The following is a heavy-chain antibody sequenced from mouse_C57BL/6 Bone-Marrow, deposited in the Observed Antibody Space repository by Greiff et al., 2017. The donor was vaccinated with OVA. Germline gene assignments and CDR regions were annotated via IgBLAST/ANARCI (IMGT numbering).Heavy chain of an antibody. J-gene: IGHJ4*01. CDR2: ISSGSSTI. V-gene: IGHV5-17*01. Sequence: EVKVVESGGGLVKPGGSLKLSCAASGFTFSDYGMHWVRQAPEKGLEWVAYISSGSSTIYYADTVKGRFTISRDNAKNTLFLQMTSLRSEDTAMYYCARKDYGGYAMDYWGQGTSVTVSS. CDR3: ARKDYGGYAMDY. D-gene: IGHD2-4*01. CDR1: GFTFSDYG.